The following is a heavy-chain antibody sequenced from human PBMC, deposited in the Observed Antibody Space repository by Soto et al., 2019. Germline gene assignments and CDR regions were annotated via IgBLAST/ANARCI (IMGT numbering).Heavy chain of an antibody. Sequence: PGGSLRLSCAASGFTFSSYAMHWVRQAPGKWLEWVAVISYDGSNKYYADSVKGRFTISRDNSKNTLYLQMNSLRAEDTAVYYCARDGGAYCGGDCYSVDYLGACCHTDYWGQGXLVPVYS. D-gene: IGHD2-21*02. J-gene: IGHJ4*02. CDR3: ARDGGAYCGGDCYSVDYLGACCHTDY. CDR2: ISYDGSNK. V-gene: IGHV3-30-3*01. CDR1: GFTFSSYA.